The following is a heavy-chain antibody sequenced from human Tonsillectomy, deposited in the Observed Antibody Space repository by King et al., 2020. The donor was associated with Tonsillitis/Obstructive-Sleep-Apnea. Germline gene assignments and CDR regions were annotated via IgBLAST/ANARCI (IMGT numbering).Heavy chain of an antibody. J-gene: IGHJ4*02. V-gene: IGHV2-5*02. CDR1: GFSLSTSGVG. CDR3: ARSQLLYGSGRYSDY. Sequence: LTLKESGPTLVKPTQTLTLTCTFSGFSLSTSGVGVGWIRQPPGKALEWLSLIYWDDDKRYSPSLKSRLTITKDTSKNQVVLTMTNMDPVDTATYYCARSQLLYGSGRYSDYWGQGTLVTVSS. CDR2: IYWDDDK. D-gene: IGHD3-10*01.